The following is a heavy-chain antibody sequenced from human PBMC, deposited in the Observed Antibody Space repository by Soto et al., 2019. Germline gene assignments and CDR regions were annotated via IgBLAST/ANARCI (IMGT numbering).Heavy chain of an antibody. CDR2: IKSNSAGGSA. V-gene: IGHV3-15*01. J-gene: IGHJ4*02. CDR1: GFTFIDAW. Sequence: EVQLAESGGGLVKPGGSLRLSCAASGFTFIDAWMSWVRQPPGKGLEWVGRIKSNSAGGSADYAAPVKGRFTISRDDSKISVYLQLTSLKTEDTAVYYCTSGSNFGVITHGEDYWGQGTLVTVSS. D-gene: IGHD3-3*01. CDR3: TSGSNFGVITHGEDY.